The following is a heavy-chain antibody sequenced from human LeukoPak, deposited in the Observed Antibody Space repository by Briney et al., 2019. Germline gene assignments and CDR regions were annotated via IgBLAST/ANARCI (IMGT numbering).Heavy chain of an antibody. D-gene: IGHD4-11*01. Sequence: GGSLRLSCAASRFTFSSYSMNWVSQAPGKGLEWVSSISSSSSYIYYADSVKGRFTISRDNAKNSLYLQMNSLRAEDTAVYYCARSTVTTGLVDYWGQGTLVTVSS. CDR1: RFTFSSYS. J-gene: IGHJ4*02. V-gene: IGHV3-21*01. CDR3: ARSTVTTGLVDY. CDR2: ISSSSSYI.